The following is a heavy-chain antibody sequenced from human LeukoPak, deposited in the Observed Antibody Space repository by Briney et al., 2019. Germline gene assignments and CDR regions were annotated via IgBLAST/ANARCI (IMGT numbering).Heavy chain of an antibody. V-gene: IGHV1-2*02. CDR2: INPNSGGT. J-gene: IGHJ5*02. CDR1: GYTFTGYY. D-gene: IGHD3-9*01. CDR3: AREYDILTGYYGVDP. Sequence: ASVKVSCKAYGYTFTGYYRHWVRQAPGQGLEWMGWINPNSGGTNYAQKFQGRVTMTRDTSISTAYMELSRLRSDDTAVYYCAREYDILTGYYGVDPWGQGTLVTVSS.